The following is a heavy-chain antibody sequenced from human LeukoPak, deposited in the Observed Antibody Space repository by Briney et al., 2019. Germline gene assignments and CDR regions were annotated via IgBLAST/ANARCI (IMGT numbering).Heavy chain of an antibody. CDR1: GGTFSSYA. V-gene: IGHV1-69*05. J-gene: IGHJ5*02. CDR3: ARGGVYCSSTSCHNWFDP. D-gene: IGHD2-2*01. Sequence: GASVKVSCKASGGTFSSYAISWVRQAPGQGPEWMGGIIPIFGTANYAQKFQGRVTITTDESTSTAYMELSSLRSEDTAVYYCARGGVYCSSTSCHNWFDPWGQGTLVTVSS. CDR2: IIPIFGTA.